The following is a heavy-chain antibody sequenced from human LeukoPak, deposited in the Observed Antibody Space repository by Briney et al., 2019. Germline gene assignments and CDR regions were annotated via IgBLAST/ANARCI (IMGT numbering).Heavy chain of an antibody. V-gene: IGHV3-74*01. Sequence: GGSLRLSCAASGFTFSSYGMRWVRHAPGKGLVWVSRINSGGRSTNYADSVKGRFTISSDNAKNTLYLQMNSLRAVHTAVYYCARGRAVAGTSLYSYYYYGMDVWGRGTTVTVS. CDR2: INSGGRST. CDR1: GFTFSSYG. D-gene: IGHD6-13*01. J-gene: IGHJ6*02. CDR3: ARGRAVAGTSLYSYYYYGMDV.